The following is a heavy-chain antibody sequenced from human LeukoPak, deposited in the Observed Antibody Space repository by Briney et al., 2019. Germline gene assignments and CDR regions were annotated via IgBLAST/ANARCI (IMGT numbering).Heavy chain of an antibody. CDR2: IIPISGTA. CDR3: ARAAGSGSYYNFYWFDP. V-gene: IGHV1-69*01. Sequence: ASVKVSCKASGGTFSSYAISWVRQAPGQGLEWMGGIIPISGTANYAQKFQGRVTITADESTSTAYMELSSLRSEDTAVYYCARAAGSGSYYNFYWFDPWGQGTLVTVSS. D-gene: IGHD3-10*01. CDR1: GGTFSSYA. J-gene: IGHJ5*02.